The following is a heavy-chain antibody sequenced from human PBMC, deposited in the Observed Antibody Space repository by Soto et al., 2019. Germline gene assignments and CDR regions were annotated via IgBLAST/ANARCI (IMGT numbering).Heavy chain of an antibody. Sequence: QVQLVQSGAEVKKPGSSVKVSCKASGGTFSSYAISWVRQAPGQGLEWMGGFIPIFGTANYAQKFQGRVTITADESTSTAYMELSSLRSEDTAVYYCERVVAARPPHYYGMDVWGQGTTVTVSS. CDR2: FIPIFGTA. D-gene: IGHD6-6*01. V-gene: IGHV1-69*12. CDR1: GGTFSSYA. J-gene: IGHJ6*02. CDR3: ERVVAARPPHYYGMDV.